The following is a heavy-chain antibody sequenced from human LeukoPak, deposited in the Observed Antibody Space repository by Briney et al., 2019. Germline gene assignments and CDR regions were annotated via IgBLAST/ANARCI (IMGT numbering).Heavy chain of an antibody. D-gene: IGHD7-27*01. CDR1: VFTFSSYA. J-gene: IGHJ3*02. CDR2: ISGSGDST. V-gene: IGHV3-23*01. CDR3: AKALGSHNVFDI. Sequence: GGSLRLSCAASVFTFSSYAMNWVRQAPGKGLEWVSGISGSGDSTHYADSVRGRFTISRDNSKNTLYLEINSLRAEDTAVYYCAKALGSHNVFDIWGQGTMVTVSS.